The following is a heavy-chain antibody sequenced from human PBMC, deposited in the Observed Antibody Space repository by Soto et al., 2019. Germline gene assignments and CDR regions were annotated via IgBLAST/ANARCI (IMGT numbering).Heavy chain of an antibody. D-gene: IGHD4-4*01. J-gene: IGHJ4*02. V-gene: IGHV4-39*01. Sequence: SETLSLTCTVSGGSVTNSSYYWGWIRQSPGKGLEWIGSVYYRGRSYYNSSVKSRVTISVDTSRNQFSLNLNSVTASDTAVYFGVSQRTTVINQAYFDYWGPGALVTVSS. CDR1: GGSVTNSSYY. CDR3: VSQRTTVINQAYFDY. CDR2: VYYRGRS.